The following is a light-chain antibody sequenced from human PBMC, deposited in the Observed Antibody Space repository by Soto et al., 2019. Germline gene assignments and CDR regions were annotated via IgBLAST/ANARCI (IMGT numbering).Light chain of an antibody. V-gene: IGLV2-14*01. CDR1: SSDVGGYNY. CDR3: SSYTSSSTYV. Sequence: QSALTQPASVSGSPGQSITISCTGTSSDVGGYNYVSWYQQHPGKAPKLMIYEVRNRPSGVSNRFSGSKSGNTASLTISGLQAEDEADYYCSSYTSSSTYVFGNGTKLTVL. CDR2: EVR. J-gene: IGLJ1*01.